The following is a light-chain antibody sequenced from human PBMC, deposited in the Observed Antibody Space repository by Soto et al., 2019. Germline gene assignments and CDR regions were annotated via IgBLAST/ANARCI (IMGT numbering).Light chain of an antibody. Sequence: EIVLTQSPATLSLSPGERATLSCRASQSVSSYLAWYQQTPGQAPGLLIYGASNRATGIPARFSGSGSGTDFTLTISSLEPEDFAVYYCQQRSNWPPEVTFGQGTRLEIK. CDR1: QSVSSY. CDR2: GAS. CDR3: QQRSNWPPEVT. J-gene: IGKJ5*01. V-gene: IGKV3-11*01.